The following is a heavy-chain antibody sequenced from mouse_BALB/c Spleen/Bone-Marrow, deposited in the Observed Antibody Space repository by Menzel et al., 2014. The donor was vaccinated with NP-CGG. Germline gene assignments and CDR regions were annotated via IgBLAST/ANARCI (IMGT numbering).Heavy chain of an antibody. V-gene: IGHV1-80*01. CDR3: ARCDGYSYYFDY. D-gene: IGHD2-3*01. J-gene: IGHJ2*01. CDR1: GYAFSNYW. CDR2: FSPGDGDT. Sequence: QVQLQQYGANLLRPGSSVTISCKASGYAFSNYWMTWVNQRPGQGLEWIGRFSPGDGDTNYNGKFKGKATLTADKSSSTAYMQLSSLTSEDSAVYFCARCDGYSYYFDYWGQGTTLTVSS.